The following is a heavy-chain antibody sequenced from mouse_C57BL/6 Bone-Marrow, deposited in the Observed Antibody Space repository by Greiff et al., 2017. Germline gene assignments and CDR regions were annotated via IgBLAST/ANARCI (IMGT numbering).Heavy chain of an antibody. J-gene: IGHJ2*01. V-gene: IGHV7-3*01. D-gene: IGHD2-4*01. CDR3: AILGYDYDEGFDY. CDR2: IRNKANGYTT. Sequence: EVMLVESGGGLVQPGGSLSLSCAASGFTFTDYYMSWVRQPPGKALEWLGFIRNKANGYTTEYSASVKGRFTISRYNSQSILYLQMNALRAEDSATYYCAILGYDYDEGFDYWGQGTTLTVSS. CDR1: GFTFTDYY.